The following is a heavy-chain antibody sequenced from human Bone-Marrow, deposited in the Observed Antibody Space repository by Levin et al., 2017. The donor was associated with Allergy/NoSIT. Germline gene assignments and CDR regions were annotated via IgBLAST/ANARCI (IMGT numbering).Heavy chain of an antibody. D-gene: IGHD3/OR15-3a*01. CDR1: GYTY. V-gene: IGHV1-2*06. CDR3: ARQSGTRSSYDSFDM. CDR2: INPNSGAT. J-gene: IGHJ3*02. Sequence: GESLKISCTPSGYTYIHWIRQAPGQGLEWMGRINPNSGATNYARKFQGRATMTRDTSITSANMELRSLTSDDTAVYYCARQSGTRSSYDSFDMWGQGTMVTVSS.